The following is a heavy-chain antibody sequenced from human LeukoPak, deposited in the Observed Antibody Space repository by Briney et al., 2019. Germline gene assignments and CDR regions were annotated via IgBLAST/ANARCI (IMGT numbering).Heavy chain of an antibody. CDR3: ARLFYHSAEY. V-gene: IGHV3-7*01. CDR1: GFTFSNYW. Sequence: GGSLRLSCVASGFTFSNYWMSWVRQAPVKGLEWVATIKEDGREKYYVDSVKGRFTTSRDNAKNSLYLQMNSLRPEDTAVYYCARLFYHSAEYCGQGTLVTVSS. CDR2: IKEDGREK. D-gene: IGHD1-14*01. J-gene: IGHJ4*02.